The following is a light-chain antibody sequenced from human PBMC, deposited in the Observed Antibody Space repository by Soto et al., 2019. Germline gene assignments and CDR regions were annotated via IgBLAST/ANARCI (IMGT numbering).Light chain of an antibody. V-gene: IGKV1-39*01. J-gene: IGKJ1*01. CDR1: QSISSY. CDR3: QQSYSTLWT. Sequence: DIQMTQSPSSLSASVGDRVTITCRASQSISSYINWYQQKPGKAPKLLIYAASRLQSGVPSRFSGSGSGTDFTLTSSSLQPEDFATYYCQQSYSTLWTFGQGTKVEIK. CDR2: AAS.